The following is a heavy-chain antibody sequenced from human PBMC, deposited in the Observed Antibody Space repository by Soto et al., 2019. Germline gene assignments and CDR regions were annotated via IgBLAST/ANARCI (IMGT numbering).Heavy chain of an antibody. D-gene: IGHD6-13*01. Sequence: GGALRLSCAAAGFTFSSYSMNWVRQAPGKGLEWVSSISSSSSYIYYADSVKGRFTISRDNAKNSLYLQMNSLRAEDTAVYYCGAAAGMSWFDPWGQGTLVTVS. CDR2: ISSSSSYI. J-gene: IGHJ5*02. CDR3: GAAAGMSWFDP. CDR1: GFTFSSYS. V-gene: IGHV3-21*01.